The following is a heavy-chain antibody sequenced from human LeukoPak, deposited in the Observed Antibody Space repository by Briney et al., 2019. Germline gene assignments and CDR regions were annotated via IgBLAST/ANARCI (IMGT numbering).Heavy chain of an antibody. CDR3: ARDLSPLDYGGNSGFDY. J-gene: IGHJ4*02. D-gene: IGHD4-23*01. CDR1: GYTFTGYY. CDR2: INPSGGST. Sequence: ASVKVSCKASGYTFTGYYMHWVRQAPGQGLEWMGIINPSGGSTSYAQKFQGRVTMTRDTSTSTVYMELSSLRSEDTAVYYCARDLSPLDYGGNSGFDYWGQGTLVTVSS. V-gene: IGHV1-46*01.